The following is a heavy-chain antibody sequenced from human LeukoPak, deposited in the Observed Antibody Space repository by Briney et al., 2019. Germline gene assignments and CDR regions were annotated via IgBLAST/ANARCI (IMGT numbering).Heavy chain of an antibody. V-gene: IGHV3-30*18. D-gene: IGHD3-22*01. Sequence: GRSLRLSCAASGFTFSSYGMHWVRQAPGKGLEWVAVISYDGSNKYYADSVKGRFTISRDNSKNTLYLQMNSLRAEDTAVYYCAKLSTTMIVVAYFDYWGQGTLVTVSS. CDR2: ISYDGSNK. J-gene: IGHJ4*02. CDR3: AKLSTTMIVVAYFDY. CDR1: GFTFSSYG.